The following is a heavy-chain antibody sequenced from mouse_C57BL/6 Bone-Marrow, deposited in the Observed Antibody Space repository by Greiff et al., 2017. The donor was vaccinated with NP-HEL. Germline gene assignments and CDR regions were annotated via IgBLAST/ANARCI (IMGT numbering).Heavy chain of an antibody. J-gene: IGHJ2*01. V-gene: IGHV1-26*01. CDR3: ARLWPLDY. CDR1: GYTFTDYY. Sequence: VQLKHSGPELVKPGASVKISCKASGYTFTDYYMNWVKQSHGKSLEWIGDINPNNGGTSYNQKFKGKATLTVDKSSSTAYMELRSLTSEDSAVYYCARLWPLDYWGQGTTLTVSS. D-gene: IGHD1-1*02. CDR2: INPNNGGT.